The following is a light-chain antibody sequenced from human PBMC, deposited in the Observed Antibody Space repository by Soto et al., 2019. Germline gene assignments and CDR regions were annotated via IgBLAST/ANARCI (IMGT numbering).Light chain of an antibody. Sequence: EIVLTQYPGPLSLSPGERATLSCRASQSVSNNYLAWYQQKPGRAPRLLIYGASNRATGIPDRFSGSGSGTDFTLTISRLEPEDFAVYYCQQYGSSGTFGQGTKVDIK. J-gene: IGKJ1*01. CDR1: QSVSNNY. CDR3: QQYGSSGT. V-gene: IGKV3-20*01. CDR2: GAS.